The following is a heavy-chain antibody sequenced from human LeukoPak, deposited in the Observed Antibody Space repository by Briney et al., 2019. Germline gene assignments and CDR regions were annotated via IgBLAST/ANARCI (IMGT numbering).Heavy chain of an antibody. Sequence: GASVKVSCKASGYTFTSYGISWVRQAPGQGLEWMGWISAYNGNTNYAQKLQGRVTMTTDTSTSTAYMELWSLRSDDTAVYYCARDYYVTSGYYRQPPFDYWGQGTLVTVSS. CDR2: ISAYNGNT. CDR3: ARDYYVTSGYYRQPPFDY. J-gene: IGHJ4*02. CDR1: GYTFTSYG. D-gene: IGHD3-22*01. V-gene: IGHV1-18*01.